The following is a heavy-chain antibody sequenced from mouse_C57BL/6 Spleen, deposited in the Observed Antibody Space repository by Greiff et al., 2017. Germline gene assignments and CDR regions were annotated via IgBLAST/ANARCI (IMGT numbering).Heavy chain of an antibody. CDR3: ARKGVYDGYYWYFDV. V-gene: IGHV1-69*01. CDR2: IDPSDSYT. CDR1: GYTFTSYW. J-gene: IGHJ1*03. D-gene: IGHD2-3*01. Sequence: QVHVKQPGAELVMPGASVKLSCKASGYTFTSYWMHWVKQRPGQGLEWIGEIDPSDSYTNYNQKFKGKSTLTVDKSSSTAYMQLSSLTSEDSAVYYCARKGVYDGYYWYFDVWGTGTTVTVSS.